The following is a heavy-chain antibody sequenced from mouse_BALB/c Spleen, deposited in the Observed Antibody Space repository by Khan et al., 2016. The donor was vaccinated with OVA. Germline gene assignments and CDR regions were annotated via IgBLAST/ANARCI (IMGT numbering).Heavy chain of an antibody. D-gene: IGHD1-1*01. J-gene: IGHJ2*01. Sequence: EVQLQESGPGLVKPSQSLSLTCTVTGYSITTDYAWNWIRQFPGSKLEWMGHISYSGNTTYNPSLKSRISITRDTSKNQFFLQLKSVTTEDTARYYCARIYGGDFDYWGQGTTLTVSS. CDR1: GYSITTDYA. CDR3: ARIYGGDFDY. CDR2: ISYSGNT. V-gene: IGHV3-2*02.